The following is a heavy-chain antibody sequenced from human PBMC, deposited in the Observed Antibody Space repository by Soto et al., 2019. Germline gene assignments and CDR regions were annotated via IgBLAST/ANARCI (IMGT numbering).Heavy chain of an antibody. J-gene: IGHJ6*02. CDR1: GFTFSSYG. Sequence: QVQLVESGGGVVQPGRSLRLSCAASGFTFSSYGMHWVRQAPGKGLEWVAVIWYDGSNKYYADSVKGRFTISRDNSKNTLYLQMNSLRAEDTAVYYCARDPPPPYGDSPYYGMDVWGQGTTVTVSS. CDR2: IWYDGSNK. CDR3: ARDPPPPYGDSPYYGMDV. D-gene: IGHD4-17*01. V-gene: IGHV3-33*01.